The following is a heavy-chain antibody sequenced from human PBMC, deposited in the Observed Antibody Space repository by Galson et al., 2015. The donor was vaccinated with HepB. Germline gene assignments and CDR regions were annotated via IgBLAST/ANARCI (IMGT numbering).Heavy chain of an antibody. CDR2: INPSGGST. CDR1: GYTFTSYY. V-gene: IGHV1-46*01. Sequence: SVKVSCKASGYTFTSYYMHWVRQAPGQGLEWMGIINPSGGSTSYAQKFQGRVTMTRDTSTSTVYMELSSLRSEDTAVYYSARDRADIVVVPAEPYGMDVWGQGTTVTVSS. J-gene: IGHJ6*02. D-gene: IGHD2-2*01. CDR3: ARDRADIVVVPAEPYGMDV.